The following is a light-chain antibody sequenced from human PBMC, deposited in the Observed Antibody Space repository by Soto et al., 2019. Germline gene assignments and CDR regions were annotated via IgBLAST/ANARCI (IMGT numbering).Light chain of an antibody. CDR3: GSYTGSITYV. CDR2: EVT. V-gene: IGLV2-14*01. CDR1: TSDVGGYNY. J-gene: IGLJ1*01. Sequence: SVLTQPASVSGSLGQSITISCTGTTSDVGGYNYVSWYQHHPGKAPILMIYEVTNRPSGVSNRFSGSKSGNTASLTISGLQVEDEAVYYCGSYTGSITYVFGTGPKVTV.